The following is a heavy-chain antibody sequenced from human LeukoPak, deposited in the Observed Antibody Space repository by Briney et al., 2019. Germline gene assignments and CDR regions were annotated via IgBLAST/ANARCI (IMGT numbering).Heavy chain of an antibody. D-gene: IGHD4-17*01. Sequence: SETLSLTCTVSGGSISSYYWSWIRQPPGKGLEWIGYIYYSGSTHYNPSLKSRVTISVDTSKNQFSLKLTSVIVADTAVYYCARDSAIGDSDTYDIWGQGAMVTVSS. CDR1: GGSISSYY. CDR3: ARDSAIGDSDTYDI. V-gene: IGHV4-59*12. J-gene: IGHJ3*02. CDR2: IYYSGST.